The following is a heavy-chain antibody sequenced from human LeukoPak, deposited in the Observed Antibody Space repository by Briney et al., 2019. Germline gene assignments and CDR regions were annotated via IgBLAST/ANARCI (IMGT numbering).Heavy chain of an antibody. V-gene: IGHV3-23*01. D-gene: IGHD1-26*01. Sequence: GESLRLSCAASGFTFSTYAMIWVRQAPGKGLEWVSSIRSSGVDTYYADSVEGRFTISRDNSKNTLYLQMNSLRVEDTVIYYCAKGINSGSYYYFDYWGQGTLATVSS. CDR3: AKGINSGSYYYFDY. J-gene: IGHJ4*02. CDR2: IRSSGVDT. CDR1: GFTFSTYA.